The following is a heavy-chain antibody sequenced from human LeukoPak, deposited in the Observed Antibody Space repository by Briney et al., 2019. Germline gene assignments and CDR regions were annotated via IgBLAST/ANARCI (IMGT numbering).Heavy chain of an antibody. Sequence: SETLSLTCTVSGGSISSGSYYWSWIRQPAGKGLEWIGRINPSGTTNYSPSLKSRVTISVDTSKNQFSLKLSSVTAADTAVYYCALASPGYFDYWGQGTLVTVSS. CDR1: GGSISSGSYY. CDR3: ALASPGYFDY. V-gene: IGHV4-61*02. J-gene: IGHJ4*02. CDR2: INPSGTT.